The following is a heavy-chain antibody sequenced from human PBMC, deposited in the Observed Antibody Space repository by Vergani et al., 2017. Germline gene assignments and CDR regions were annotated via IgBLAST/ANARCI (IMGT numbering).Heavy chain of an antibody. J-gene: IGHJ4*02. CDR3: ARVGTVGSLDY. Sequence: EVQLVESGGGLVQPGGSLRLSCAASGFTFSSYSMNWVRQGPGKGLEMVSYISSSSSTIYYADSVKGRFTISRDNAKNSLYLQMNSLRAEDTAVYYCARVGTVGSLDYWGQGTLVTVSS. V-gene: IGHV3-48*01. D-gene: IGHD4-23*01. CDR1: GFTFSSYS. CDR2: ISSSSSTI.